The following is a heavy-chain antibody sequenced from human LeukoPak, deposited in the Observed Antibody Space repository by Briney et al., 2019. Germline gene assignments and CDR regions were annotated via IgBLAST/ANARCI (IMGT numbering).Heavy chain of an antibody. J-gene: IGHJ4*02. CDR2: ISSSSSTI. V-gene: IGHV3-48*04. Sequence: GGSLRLSCAASGFTFSNYSMNWVRQAPGKGLEWVSYISSSSSTIYCADSVKGRFTISRDNAKNSLYLQMNSLRAEDTALYYCAKARLRPFDWLLAPFDYWGQGTLVTVSS. CDR3: AKARLRPFDWLLAPFDY. CDR1: GFTFSNYS. D-gene: IGHD3-9*01.